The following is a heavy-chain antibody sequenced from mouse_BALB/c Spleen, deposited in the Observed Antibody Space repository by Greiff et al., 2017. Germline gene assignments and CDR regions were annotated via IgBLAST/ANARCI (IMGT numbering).Heavy chain of an antibody. Sequence: VQLQQSGAELVRSGASVKLSCTASGFNIKDYYMHWVQQRPEQGLEWIGWIDPENGDTEYAPKFQGKATMTADTSSNTAYLQLSSLTSEDTAVYYCKACGNYFDYWGQGNTLTVSS. CDR1: GFNIKDYY. CDR3: KACGNYFDY. V-gene: IGHV14-4*02. D-gene: IGHD1-1*02. J-gene: IGHJ2*01. CDR2: IDPENGDT.